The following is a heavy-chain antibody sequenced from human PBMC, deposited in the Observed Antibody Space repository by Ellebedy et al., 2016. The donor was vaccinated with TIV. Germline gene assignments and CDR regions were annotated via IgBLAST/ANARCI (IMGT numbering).Heavy chain of an antibody. D-gene: IGHD5-24*01. V-gene: IGHV3-21*01. CDR3: ARFTGIGPAGYNMDV. CDR1: GFTFSGYN. Sequence: PGGSLRLSCAASGFTFSGYNINWVRQAPGKGLDWVSYISPSSTYLHYADSVKGRFTLARDNANHVAYLEMTSLRDEDTAVYLCARFTGIGPAGYNMDVWGQGTTVTVSS. J-gene: IGHJ6*02. CDR2: ISPSSTYL.